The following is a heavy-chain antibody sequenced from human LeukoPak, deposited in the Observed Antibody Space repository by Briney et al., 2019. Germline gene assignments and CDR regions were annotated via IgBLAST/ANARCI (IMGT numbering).Heavy chain of an antibody. D-gene: IGHD4-17*01. CDR1: GYTFTSYD. CDR3: ARVHGDYPREGTYYYGMDV. J-gene: IGHJ6*02. V-gene: IGHV1-8*01. Sequence: ASVKVSCKASGYTFTSYDINWVRQATGQGLEWMGWMNPNSGNTGYAQKFQGRVTMTRDTSISTAYMELSSLRSEDTAVYYCARVHGDYPREGTYYYGMDVWGQGTTVTVSS. CDR2: MNPNSGNT.